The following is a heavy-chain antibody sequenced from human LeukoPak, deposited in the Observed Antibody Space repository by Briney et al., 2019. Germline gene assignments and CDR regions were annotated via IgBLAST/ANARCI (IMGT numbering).Heavy chain of an antibody. CDR2: IYPGGSDI. J-gene: IGHJ3*02. CDR1: GSIFTSQW. CDR3: ARRMIRGIIWAFDI. D-gene: IGHD3-10*01. Sequence: GASLQISCQGSGSIFTSQWIAGVRPLPGKGLEWMGIIYPGGSDIRYSPSFEGQVTFSADKSISTAYLQWSSLKASDTAMYYCARRMIRGIIWAFDIWGQGTMVTVSS. V-gene: IGHV5-51*01.